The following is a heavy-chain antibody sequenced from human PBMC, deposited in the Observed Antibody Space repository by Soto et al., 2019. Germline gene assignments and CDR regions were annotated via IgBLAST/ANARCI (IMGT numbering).Heavy chain of an antibody. V-gene: IGHV1-69*12. CDR1: GGTFSSSA. Sequence: QVQLVQSGAEVKKPGSSVTVSCKASGGTFSSSAISWVRQAPGQGLEWMGGIIPIFGTANYAQKFQGRVTITADESTSTAYMELSSLRSEDTAVYYCATLHYYGGNKPNLNYWGQGTLVTVSS. D-gene: IGHD4-17*01. J-gene: IGHJ4*02. CDR2: IIPIFGTA. CDR3: ATLHYYGGNKPNLNY.